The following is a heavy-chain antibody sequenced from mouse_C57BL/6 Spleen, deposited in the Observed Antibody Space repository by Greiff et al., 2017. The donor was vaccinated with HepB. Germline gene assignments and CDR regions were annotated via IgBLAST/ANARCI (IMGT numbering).Heavy chain of an antibody. D-gene: IGHD1-1*01. CDR2: IWTGGGT. Sequence: VKLMESGPGLVAPSQSLSITCTVSGFSLTSYAISWVRQPPGKGLEWLGVIWTGGGTNYNSALKSRLSISKDNSKSQVFLKMNSLQTDDTARYYCARNRGYGSSYDWYFDVWGTGTTVTVSS. CDR1: GFSLTSYA. V-gene: IGHV2-9-1*01. CDR3: ARNRGYGSSYDWYFDV. J-gene: IGHJ1*03.